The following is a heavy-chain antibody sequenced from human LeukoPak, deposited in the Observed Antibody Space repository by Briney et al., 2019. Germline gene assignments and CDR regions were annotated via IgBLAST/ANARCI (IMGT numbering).Heavy chain of an antibody. CDR1: GFTLSTNA. V-gene: IGHV3-23*01. CDR2: ISGSGAST. D-gene: IGHD4-17*01. J-gene: IGHJ4*02. CDR3: ASRVSLRPVV. Sequence: PGGSLRLSCLTSGFTLSTNAMSWVRQAPGKGLEWISGISGSGASTYYADSVKGRFTISRDDSRNTLYLQMNSLRGDDTAVYYCASRVSLRPVVWGQGTLVTVSS.